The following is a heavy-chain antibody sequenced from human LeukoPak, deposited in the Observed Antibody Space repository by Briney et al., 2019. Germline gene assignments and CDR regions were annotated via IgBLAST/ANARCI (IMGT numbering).Heavy chain of an antibody. V-gene: IGHV1-69*13. CDR1: GGTFSIYA. CDR3: ARDYGGDYVHYFDY. D-gene: IGHD4-17*01. J-gene: IGHJ4*02. Sequence: GASVTVSCTASGGTFSIYAISWVREAPGQGLEWMGGIIPIFGTANYAQKFQGRVTITADESTSTAYMELSSLRSEDTAVYYCARDYGGDYVHYFDYWGQGTLVTVSS. CDR2: IIPIFGTA.